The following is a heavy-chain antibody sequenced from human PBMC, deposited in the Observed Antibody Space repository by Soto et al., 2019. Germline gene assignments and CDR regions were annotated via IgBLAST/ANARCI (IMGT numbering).Heavy chain of an antibody. Sequence: SETLSLTCTVSGGSISSYYWSWIRQPPGKGLEWIGYIYYSGSTNYNPSLKSRVTISVDTSKNQFSLKLSSVTAADTAVYYCARAPRGKYGERSYFGYWGRGTLVTVSS. J-gene: IGHJ4*02. D-gene: IGHD2-21*01. V-gene: IGHV4-59*01. CDR1: GGSISSYY. CDR2: IYYSGST. CDR3: ARAPRGKYGERSYFGY.